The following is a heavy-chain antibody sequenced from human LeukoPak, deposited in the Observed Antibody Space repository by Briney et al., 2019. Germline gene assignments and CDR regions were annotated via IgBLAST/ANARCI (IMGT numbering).Heavy chain of an antibody. J-gene: IGHJ4*02. CDR1: GFTFSSYA. Sequence: PGASLRLSCAASGFTFSSYAMSWVRQAPGKGLERVSAISGSGGSTYYTDSVKGRFTISRDNSKNTLYLQMNSLRAEDTAVYYCAKGGGSYSYYFDYWGQGTLVTVSS. D-gene: IGHD1-26*01. V-gene: IGHV3-23*01. CDR3: AKGGGSYSYYFDY. CDR2: ISGSGGST.